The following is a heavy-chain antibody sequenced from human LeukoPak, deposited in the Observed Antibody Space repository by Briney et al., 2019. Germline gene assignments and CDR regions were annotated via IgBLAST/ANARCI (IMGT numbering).Heavy chain of an antibody. V-gene: IGHV1-2*02. CDR3: ARDRGGGPDYGDYEH. CDR2: SNPNSGGT. CDR1: GYTFTGSY. Sequence: GASVKVSCKASGYTFTGSYMHWVRRAPGQGLESMGWSNPNSGGTNYTQKFQGRVTMTRDTSISTAYMELSRLRSDDTAVYYCARDRGGGPDYGDYEHCGQGTLVTVSS. J-gene: IGHJ1*01. D-gene: IGHD4-17*01.